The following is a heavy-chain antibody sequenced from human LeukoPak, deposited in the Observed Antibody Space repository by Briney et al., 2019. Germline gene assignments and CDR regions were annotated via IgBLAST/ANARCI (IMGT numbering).Heavy chain of an antibody. Sequence: GRSLRLSCAASGFTFSSYGMHWVRQAPGKGLEWVAVISYDGSNKYYADSVKGRFTISRDNAKNSLYLQMNSLRAEDTALYYCAKDVFTMVRGVLEYWGQGTLVTVSP. CDR2: ISYDGSNK. D-gene: IGHD3-10*01. CDR3: AKDVFTMVRGVLEY. CDR1: GFTFSSYG. V-gene: IGHV3-30*18. J-gene: IGHJ4*02.